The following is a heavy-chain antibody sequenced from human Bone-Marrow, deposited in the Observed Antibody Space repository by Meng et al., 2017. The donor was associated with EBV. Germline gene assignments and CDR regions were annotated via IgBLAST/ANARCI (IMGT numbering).Heavy chain of an antibody. D-gene: IGHD6-19*01. CDR1: GFTFSVYY. Sequence: VRRGGAGGGLRKPGGSLRLSCVASGFTFSVYYMTWIRQAPGKGLEWVSYISGPGSSVYFADSVRGRFTISRDNAKNSLYLQMNSLRAEDTAVYYCARGEQWLRHYYFDHWGQGSLVTVSS. J-gene: IGHJ4*02. CDR2: ISGPGSSV. CDR3: ARGEQWLRHYYFDH. V-gene: IGHV3-11*01.